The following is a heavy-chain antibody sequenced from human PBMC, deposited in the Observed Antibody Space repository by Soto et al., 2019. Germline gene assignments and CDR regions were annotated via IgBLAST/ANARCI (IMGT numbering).Heavy chain of an antibody. CDR1: GYSISSGYY. D-gene: IGHD1-26*01. Sequence: PSETLSLTCAVSGYSISSGYYWGWIRQPPGKGLEWIGSIYHSGSTYYNPSLKSRVTISVDTSKNQFSLKLSSVTAADTAVYYCARVRGSYLGNWFDPWGQGTLVTVSS. CDR3: ARVRGSYLGNWFDP. J-gene: IGHJ5*02. V-gene: IGHV4-38-2*01. CDR2: IYHSGST.